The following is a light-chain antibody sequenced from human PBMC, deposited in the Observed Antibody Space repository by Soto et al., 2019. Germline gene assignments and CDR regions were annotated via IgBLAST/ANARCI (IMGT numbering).Light chain of an antibody. CDR3: RSYDTSLSGSGV. CDR2: GNT. V-gene: IGLV1-40*01. Sequence: QAVVTQPPSVSGAPGQRVTISCTGSSSNIGAGYDVHWYQQLPGTAPKLLIYGNTNRPSGVPDRFSGSKSGTSASLAITGLQAEDEADYYCRSYDTSLSGSGVFGTGTKVTVL. CDR1: SSNIGAGYD. J-gene: IGLJ1*01.